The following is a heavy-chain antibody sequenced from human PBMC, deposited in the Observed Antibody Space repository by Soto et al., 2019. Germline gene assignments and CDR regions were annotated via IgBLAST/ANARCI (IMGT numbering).Heavy chain of an antibody. CDR1: GDSIRNSNW. Sequence: SETLSLTCTVSGDSIRNSNWWTWVRQAPGKGLEWIGEINYTGNTNYNPSLKSPVTISIDTSKNQFSLRLSSVTDADTAIYYCARDRRFGDLFYYYYGMDVWGQGTTVTVSS. CDR3: ARDRRFGDLFYYYYGMDV. J-gene: IGHJ6*02. D-gene: IGHD3-10*01. V-gene: IGHV4-4*02. CDR2: INYTGNT.